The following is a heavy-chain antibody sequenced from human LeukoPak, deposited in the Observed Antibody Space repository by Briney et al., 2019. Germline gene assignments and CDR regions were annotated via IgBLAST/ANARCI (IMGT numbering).Heavy chain of an antibody. V-gene: IGHV1-46*01. CDR3: ARDLHYAFDI. CDR1: GYTFTNYY. J-gene: IGHJ3*02. Sequence: ASVKVSCKASGYTFTNYYMHWVRQAPGQGLEWMGIIDPSGGSTSYSQKFQGRVTMTRDTSTSTVYMELSSLRDEDTAVYYCARDLHYAFDIWGQGTMVTASS. CDR2: IDPSGGST. D-gene: IGHD3-10*01.